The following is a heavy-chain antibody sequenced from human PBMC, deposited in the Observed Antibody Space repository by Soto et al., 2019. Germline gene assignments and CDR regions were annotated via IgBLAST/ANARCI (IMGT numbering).Heavy chain of an antibody. CDR1: GGSFSGYY. V-gene: IGHV4-34*01. CDR3: ARGPSETPIWFGEFLYYFDY. Sequence: PSXTLSLTCAVYGGSFSGYYWSWIRQPPGKWLDWIGEINHSGSTNYNPSLKSRVTISVDTSKNQFSLKLSSVTAADTAVYYCARGPSETPIWFGEFLYYFDYWGQGTLVTVSS. CDR2: INHSGST. D-gene: IGHD3-10*01. J-gene: IGHJ4*02.